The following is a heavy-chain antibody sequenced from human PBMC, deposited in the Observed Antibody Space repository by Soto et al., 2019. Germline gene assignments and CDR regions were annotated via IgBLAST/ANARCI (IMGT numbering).Heavy chain of an antibody. Sequence: EVQLLESGGGLVQPGGSLRLSCAASGFTFSSYAMSWVRQAPGKGLEWVSAISGSGGSTYYADSVKGRFTISRDNSKNTLYLQMISLRAEDTAVYYCAKLVCSGGSFYSWDFGDYYGMDVWGKGTTVTVSS. CDR3: AKLVCSGGSFYSWDFGDYYGMDV. D-gene: IGHD2-15*01. CDR2: ISGSGGST. V-gene: IGHV3-23*01. J-gene: IGHJ6*04. CDR1: GFTFSSYA.